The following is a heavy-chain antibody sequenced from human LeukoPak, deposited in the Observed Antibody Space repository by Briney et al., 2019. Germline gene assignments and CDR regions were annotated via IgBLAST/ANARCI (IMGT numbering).Heavy chain of an antibody. CDR1: GFTFSSYA. CDR3: TRDQTPYY. V-gene: IGHV3-49*04. Sequence: GGSLRLSCAASGFTFSSYAMTWVRQAPGKGLEWVGFIRSKAYAGTTEYAVSVKGRFTISRDDSKSIAYLQMNSLKTEDTAVYYCTRDQTPYYWGQGTLVTVSS. CDR2: IRSKAYAGTT. J-gene: IGHJ4*02.